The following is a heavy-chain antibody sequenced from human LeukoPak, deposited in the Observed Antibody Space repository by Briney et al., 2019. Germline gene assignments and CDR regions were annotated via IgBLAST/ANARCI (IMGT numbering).Heavy chain of an antibody. J-gene: IGHJ4*02. CDR1: GGSISSSSYY. Sequence: SETLSLTCTVSGGSISSSSYYCGWIRQPPGKGLEWIGSIYYSESTYYSPSLGSRVTISVDTSKNQFSLKLSSVTAADTAVYYCARGYYDSSGYFNTYYFDYWGQGNLVTVSS. D-gene: IGHD3-22*01. V-gene: IGHV4-39*07. CDR3: ARGYYDSSGYFNTYYFDY. CDR2: IYYSEST.